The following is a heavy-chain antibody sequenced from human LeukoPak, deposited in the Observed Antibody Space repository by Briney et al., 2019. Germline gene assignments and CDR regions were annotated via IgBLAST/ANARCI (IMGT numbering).Heavy chain of an antibody. V-gene: IGHV1-2*02. J-gene: IGHJ6*03. D-gene: IGHD6-6*01. CDR1: GYTFTGYY. CDR2: INPNSGGT. CDR3: ARGSSTRVYYYYYMDV. Sequence: ASVKVSCKASGYTFTGYYMHWVRQAPGQGLEWMGWINPNSGGTNYEQKFQGRVTMTRDTSISTAYMEVSRVRSDDTAMYYCARGSSTRVYYYYYMDVRGKGTTVTVSS.